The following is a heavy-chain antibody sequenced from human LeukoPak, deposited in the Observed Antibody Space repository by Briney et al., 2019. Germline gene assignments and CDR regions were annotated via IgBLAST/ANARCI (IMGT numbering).Heavy chain of an antibody. CDR1: GFTFSSYS. CDR2: ISSSSSTI. CDR3: ARESYYDAFDI. J-gene: IGHJ3*02. Sequence: GGSLRLSCAASGFTFSSYSMNWVRQAPGKGLEWVSYISSSSSTIYYADSVKGRFTISRDNSKNTLYLQMNSLRAEDTAVYYCARESYYDAFDIWGQGTMVTVSS. D-gene: IGHD1-26*01. V-gene: IGHV3-48*01.